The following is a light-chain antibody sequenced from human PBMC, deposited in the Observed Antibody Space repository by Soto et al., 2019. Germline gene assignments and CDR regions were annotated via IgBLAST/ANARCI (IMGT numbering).Light chain of an antibody. CDR1: QSVSSSY. CDR2: GAS. J-gene: IGKJ3*01. V-gene: IGKV3-20*01. CDR3: QQYGSSSFT. Sequence: EIVLTQSPGTLSLSPGERATLSCRASQSVSSSYLDWYQPKPGQAPRLLIYGASSRATGIPDRFSGSGSGTYFTLTIRRLEPEDFAVYYCQQYGSSSFTFVPGTTVAIK.